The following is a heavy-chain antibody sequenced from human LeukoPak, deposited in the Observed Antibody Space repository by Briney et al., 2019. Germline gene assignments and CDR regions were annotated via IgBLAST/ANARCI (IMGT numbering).Heavy chain of an antibody. CDR2: IHPSTGNP. CDR3: ARAYQRLGELSLPDY. J-gene: IGHJ4*02. D-gene: IGHD3-16*02. Sequence: ASVKVSCKASGYTFTNYAMNWVRQAPGQGLEWMGWIHPSTGNPTYAQGFTGRFVFSLDTSVSTTYLQISSLRAEDSAVYYCARAYQRLGELSLPDYWGQGTLVTVSS. V-gene: IGHV7-4-1*02. CDR1: GYTFTNYA.